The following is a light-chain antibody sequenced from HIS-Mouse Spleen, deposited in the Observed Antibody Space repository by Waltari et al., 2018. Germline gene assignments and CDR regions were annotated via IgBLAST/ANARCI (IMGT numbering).Light chain of an antibody. CDR3: QQRSNWPPRVT. CDR2: DAS. J-gene: IGKJ5*01. CDR1: QSVSSY. Sequence: EIVLTQSPATLSLSPGERATLSCRASQSVSSYLAWYQQKPGQAPRLLIYDASNRATGIPAGFSGGGSGTDFTLTISSLEPEDFAVYYCQQRSNWPPRVTFGQGTRLEIK. V-gene: IGKV3-11*01.